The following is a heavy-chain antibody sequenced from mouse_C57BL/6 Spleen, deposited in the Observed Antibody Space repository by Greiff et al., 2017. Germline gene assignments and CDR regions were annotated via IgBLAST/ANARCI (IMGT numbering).Heavy chain of an antibody. D-gene: IGHD1-1*01. CDR3: ARDYGSSFYAMDY. CDR2: IHPNSGST. V-gene: IGHV1-64*01. CDR1: GYTFTSYW. Sequence: QVQPQHHGAELVKPGASVKLSCKASGYTFTSYWMHWVKQRPGQGLEWIGMIHPNSGSTNYNEKFKSKATLTVDKSSSTAYMQLSSLTSEDSAVYYCARDYGSSFYAMDYWGQGTSVTVSS. J-gene: IGHJ4*01.